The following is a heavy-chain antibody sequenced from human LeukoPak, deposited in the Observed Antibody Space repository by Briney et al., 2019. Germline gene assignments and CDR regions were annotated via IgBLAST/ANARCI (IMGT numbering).Heavy chain of an antibody. V-gene: IGHV1-24*01. D-gene: IGHD3-10*01. CDR1: GYTLTELS. CDR2: FDPEDGET. Sequence: GASVKVSCKVSGYTLTELSMHWVRQAPGKGLEWMGGFDPEDGETIYAQKFQGRVTMTEDTSTDTAYMELSSLRSEDTAVYYSATPHPYGSGSYYNEYAFDIWGQGTMVTVSS. CDR3: ATPHPYGSGSYYNEYAFDI. J-gene: IGHJ3*02.